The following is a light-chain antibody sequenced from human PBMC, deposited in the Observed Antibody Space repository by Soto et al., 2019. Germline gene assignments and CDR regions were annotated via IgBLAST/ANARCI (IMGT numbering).Light chain of an antibody. CDR3: QQDHSYWT. J-gene: IGKJ1*01. Sequence: DIQMTQSPSTLSASVGDRVTITCRASQSISSWLAWYQQKPGKAPKLLIYDASSLESGVPSRFSGSGSGTGFSLTISSLQPDDFATYSCQQDHSYWTFGHGTKCEIK. CDR1: QSISSW. V-gene: IGKV1-5*01. CDR2: DAS.